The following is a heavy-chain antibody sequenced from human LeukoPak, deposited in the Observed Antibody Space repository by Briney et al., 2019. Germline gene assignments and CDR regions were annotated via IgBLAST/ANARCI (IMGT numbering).Heavy chain of an antibody. V-gene: IGHV3-23*01. CDR1: GFTFINYA. CDR2: ISGRGGTT. CDR3: AKQSVSGYTSGWDWYFDL. Sequence: GSLRLSCAASGFTFINYAMSWFRQAPGKGLEGVAAISGRGGTTYYADSGRGRCSISRDNSDPPLFLQMTSLRAEDTAVSYCAKQSVSGYTSGWDWYFDLWGRGNLVTVSS. J-gene: IGHJ2*01. D-gene: IGHD6-25*01.